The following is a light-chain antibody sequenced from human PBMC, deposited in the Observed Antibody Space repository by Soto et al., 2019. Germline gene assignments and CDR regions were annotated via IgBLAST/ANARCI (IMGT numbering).Light chain of an antibody. Sequence: NFMLTQPHSVSESPGKTVTISCTRSSGSISTNYVQWYQQRPGSAPTTVIYEDNQRPSGVPDRFSGSIDSSSSSASLTISGLKTEDEADYYCQSYDTHHLVVFGGGTKLTVL. V-gene: IGLV6-57*04. J-gene: IGLJ2*01. CDR2: EDN. CDR3: QSYDTHHLVV. CDR1: SGSISTNY.